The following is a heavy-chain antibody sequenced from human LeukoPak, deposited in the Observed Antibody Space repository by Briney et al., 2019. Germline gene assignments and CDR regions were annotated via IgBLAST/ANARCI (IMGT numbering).Heavy chain of an antibody. Sequence: GGSLRLSCAASGFTLSNYAMSWVRQAAGKGLEWVSAISGGIGTTYYADSVKGRFTISRDNSKNTLYLQMNSLRAEDTAVYYCAKVQGWGTGYFFDSWGQGTLVTVSS. D-gene: IGHD3-16*01. CDR2: ISGGIGTT. V-gene: IGHV3-23*01. J-gene: IGHJ4*02. CDR1: GFTLSNYA. CDR3: AKVQGWGTGYFFDS.